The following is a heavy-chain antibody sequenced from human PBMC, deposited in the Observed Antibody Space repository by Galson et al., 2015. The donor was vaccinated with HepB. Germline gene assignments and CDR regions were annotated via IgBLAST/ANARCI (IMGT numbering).Heavy chain of an antibody. Sequence: SLRLSCAASGFTFSSYGMHWVRQAPGEGLEWVAVIWYDGSNKYYADSVKGRFTVSRDNSKNTLYLQMNSLRAEDTAVYYCARDMRYYDSSGYYLDYWGQGTLVTVSS. D-gene: IGHD3-22*01. J-gene: IGHJ4*02. CDR2: IWYDGSNK. CDR1: GFTFSSYG. V-gene: IGHV3-33*01. CDR3: ARDMRYYDSSGYYLDY.